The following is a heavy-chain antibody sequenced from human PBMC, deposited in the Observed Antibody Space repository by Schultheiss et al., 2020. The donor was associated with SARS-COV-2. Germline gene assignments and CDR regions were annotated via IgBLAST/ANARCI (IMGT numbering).Heavy chain of an antibody. V-gene: IGHV4-34*01. CDR2: INHSGST. J-gene: IGHJ4*02. D-gene: IGHD6-13*01. CDR3: ARHRPSTHSSSWVFFDY. CDR1: GGSFSGYY. Sequence: SETLSLTCAVYGGSFSGYYWSWIRQPPGKGLEWIGEINHSGSTNYNPSLKSRVTISVDTSKNQFSLKLSSVTAADTAVYYCARHRPSTHSSSWVFFDYWGQGTLVTVSS.